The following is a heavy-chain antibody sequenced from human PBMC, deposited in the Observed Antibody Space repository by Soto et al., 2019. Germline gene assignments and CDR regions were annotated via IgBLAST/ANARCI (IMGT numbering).Heavy chain of an antibody. J-gene: IGHJ4*02. V-gene: IGHV4-59*01. D-gene: IGHD5-12*01. CDR1: GDSISAYS. CDR3: AREGNLGRWLQPLDF. CDR2: IHYNGNT. Sequence: TSETLSLTCTVSGDSISAYSLSWVRQPPGKGLEWIGNIHYNGNTKYNPSLKSRVSMSVDTSKNQFSLRLISVTAADTAKYFCAREGNLGRWLQPLDFWGQGTLVTVSS.